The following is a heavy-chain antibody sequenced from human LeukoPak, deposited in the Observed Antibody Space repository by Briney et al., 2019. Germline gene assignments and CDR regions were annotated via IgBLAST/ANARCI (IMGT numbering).Heavy chain of an antibody. CDR3: ARGVGVVVPAAQGFDY. D-gene: IGHD2-2*01. V-gene: IGHV3-33*01. CDR2: IWYDGSNK. Sequence: GRSLRLSCAASGFTFSSYGMHWVRQAPGKGLEWVVVIWYDGSNKYYADSVKGRFTISRDNSKNTLYLQMNSLRAEDTAVYYCARGVGVVVPAAQGFDYWGQGTLVTVSS. J-gene: IGHJ4*02. CDR1: GFTFSSYG.